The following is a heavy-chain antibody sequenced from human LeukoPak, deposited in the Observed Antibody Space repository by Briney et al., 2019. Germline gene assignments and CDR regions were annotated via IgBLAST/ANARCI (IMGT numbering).Heavy chain of an antibody. CDR2: IYYTGST. J-gene: IGHJ3*01. V-gene: IGHV4-30-4*01. Sequence: PSQTLSLTCTVSGGSISSGDYYWTWIRQPPGKGLEWIAYIYYTGSTYYNPSLKSRVTISVDTSKNQFSLKMTSLTAADTAVYYCARDNYDSSGYYEHALDLWGQGTMVTVSS. CDR1: GGSISSGDYY. CDR3: ARDNYDSSGYYEHALDL. D-gene: IGHD3-22*01.